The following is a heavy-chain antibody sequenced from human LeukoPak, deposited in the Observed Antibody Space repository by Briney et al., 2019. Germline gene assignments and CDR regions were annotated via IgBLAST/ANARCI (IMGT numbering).Heavy chain of an antibody. D-gene: IGHD2-2*01. V-gene: IGHV5-51*01. CDR3: ARRQGCSSTSCPPDY. J-gene: IGHJ4*02. CDR1: GYSFTTYW. CDR2: IYPGDSDT. Sequence: GESLKISCRGSGYSFTTYWIGWVRQMPGKGLEWMGIIYPGDSDTRYTPSFQGQVTLSADKSNNTAYLQWSSLKDSDTAMYYCARRQGCSSTSCPPDYWGQGTLVTVSP.